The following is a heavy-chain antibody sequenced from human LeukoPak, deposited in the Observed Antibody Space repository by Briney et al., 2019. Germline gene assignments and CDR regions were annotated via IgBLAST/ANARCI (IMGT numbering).Heavy chain of an antibody. Sequence: EGSLRLSCAASGFTFSSYSMNWVRQAPGRGLEWVSAISGRDGRTYYTDSVKGRFTISRDNSRDTLYLQMNSLRAEDTAVYYCSTSPSFGSSWYRFNYWGQGTLVTVSS. CDR1: GFTFSSYS. CDR3: STSPSFGSSWYRFNY. J-gene: IGHJ4*02. D-gene: IGHD6-13*01. CDR2: ISGRDGRT. V-gene: IGHV3-23*01.